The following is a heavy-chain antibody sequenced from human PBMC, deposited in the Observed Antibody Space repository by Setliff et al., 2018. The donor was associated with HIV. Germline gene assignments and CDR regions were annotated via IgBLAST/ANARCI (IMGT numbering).Heavy chain of an antibody. J-gene: IGHJ3*02. CDR3: AHRRAYSDSKSDTFDI. V-gene: IGHV2-5*02. CDR1: GFSLLSAGAA. CDR2: IYGDDDK. Sequence: LTLTCDFSGFSLLSAGAAVAWIRQPPGKALEWLALIYGDDDKRYSASLKKRVTITQDISKHQVVLTMTSMDPVDTATYFCAHRRAYSDSKSDTFDIWGRGKVVTVSS. D-gene: IGHD1-26*01.